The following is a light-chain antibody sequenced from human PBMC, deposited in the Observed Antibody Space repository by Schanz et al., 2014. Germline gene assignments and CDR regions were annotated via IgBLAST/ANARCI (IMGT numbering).Light chain of an antibody. CDR2: GAS. J-gene: IGKJ2*01. CDR1: QSVSSN. CDR3: QQYGLSPRFT. V-gene: IGKV3-15*01. Sequence: EIVMTQSPATLSVSPGEGVTLSCRASQSVSSNLAWYQQKPGQAPRLLIYGASTKPTGIPARFSGSGSGTDFTLTISSLEPEDFGVYYCQQYGLSPRFTFGTGTNLEI.